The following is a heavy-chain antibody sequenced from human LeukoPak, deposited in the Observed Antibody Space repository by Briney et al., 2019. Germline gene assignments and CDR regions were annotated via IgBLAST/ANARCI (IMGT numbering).Heavy chain of an antibody. CDR2: IYYSGST. CDR1: GGSISSYY. J-gene: IGHJ6*02. D-gene: IGHD3-3*01. Sequence: SETLSLTCTVSGGSISSYYWSWIRQPPGNGLEWIGYIYYSGSTNYNPSLKSRVTISVDTSKNQFSLKLSSVTAADTAVYYCARETGVVNYYYYYGMDVWGQGTTVTVSS. CDR3: ARETGVVNYYYYYGMDV. V-gene: IGHV4-59*12.